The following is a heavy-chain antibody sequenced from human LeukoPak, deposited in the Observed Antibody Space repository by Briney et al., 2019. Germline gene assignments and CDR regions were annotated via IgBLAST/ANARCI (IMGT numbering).Heavy chain of an antibody. CDR2: ISGSGGTT. V-gene: IGHV3-23*01. CDR3: ANEAPYFDY. Sequence: GGSLRFSCAASGFTFSNFAMGWVRQAPGKGLEWVSIISGSGGTTYYGDSVKGRFTISRDNSKDTLYMQMNSLRAEDTAVYYSANEAPYFDYWGQGTLVTVFS. J-gene: IGHJ4*02. CDR1: GFTFSNFA.